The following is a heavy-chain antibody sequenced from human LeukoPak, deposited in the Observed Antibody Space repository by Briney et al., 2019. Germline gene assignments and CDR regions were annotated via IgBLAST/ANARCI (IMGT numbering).Heavy chain of an antibody. CDR3: AKDTAMETYYFDY. D-gene: IGHD5-18*01. J-gene: IGHJ4*02. V-gene: IGHV3-9*01. Sequence: PGRSLRLSCAASGFTFDDYAMHWVRQAPRKGLEWVSGISWNSGSIGYADSVKGRFTISRDNAKNSLYLQMNSLRAEDTALYYCAKDTAMETYYFDYWGQGTLVTVSS. CDR1: GFTFDDYA. CDR2: ISWNSGSI.